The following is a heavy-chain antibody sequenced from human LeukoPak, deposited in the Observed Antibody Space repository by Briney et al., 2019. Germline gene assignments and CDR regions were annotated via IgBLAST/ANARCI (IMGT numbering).Heavy chain of an antibody. CDR1: GFTFDDYA. V-gene: IGHV3-30*02. CDR2: IRYDGSNK. J-gene: IGHJ1*01. D-gene: IGHD6-19*01. CDR3: AKPYSSGWYSSEYFQH. Sequence: GGSLRLSCAASGFTFDDYAMHWVRQAPGKGLEWVAFIRYDGSNKYYADSVKGRFTISRDNSKNTLYLQMNSLRAEDTAVYYCAKPYSSGWYSSEYFQHWGQGTLVTVSS.